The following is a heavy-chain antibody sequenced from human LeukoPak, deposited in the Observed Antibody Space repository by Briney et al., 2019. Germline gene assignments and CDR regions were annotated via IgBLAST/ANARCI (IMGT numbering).Heavy chain of an antibody. CDR2: INPRGGST. V-gene: IGHV1-46*01. J-gene: IGHJ4*02. CDR3: ARATILTGYPVFDY. CDR1: GYTFTSHF. D-gene: IGHD3-9*01. Sequence: ASVKVSCKASGYTFTSHFMHWVRQAPGQGLEWMGIINPRGGSTSYTQKFQGRVTMTRDTSTSTVYMELSSLRSEDTAVYYCARATILTGYPVFDYWGQGTLVTVSS.